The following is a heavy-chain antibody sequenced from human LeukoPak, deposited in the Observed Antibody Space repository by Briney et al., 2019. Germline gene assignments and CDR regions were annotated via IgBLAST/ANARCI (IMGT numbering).Heavy chain of an antibody. CDR3: AKTAVAGTRRKGSFDY. CDR1: GFTFDDYA. V-gene: IGHV3-23*01. Sequence: GGSLRLSCAASGFTFDDYAMHWVRQVPGKGLEWVSAISGSGGSTYYADSVKGRFTISRDNSKNTLYLQMNSLRAEDTAVYYCAKTAVAGTRRKGSFDYWGQGTLVTVSS. CDR2: ISGSGGST. J-gene: IGHJ4*02. D-gene: IGHD6-19*01.